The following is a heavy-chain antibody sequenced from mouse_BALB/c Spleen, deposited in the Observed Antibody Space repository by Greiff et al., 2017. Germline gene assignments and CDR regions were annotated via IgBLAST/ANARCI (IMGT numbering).Heavy chain of an antibody. CDR3: ARGENYRYPFAY. CDR2: IYPGDGDT. V-gene: IGHV1-80*01. J-gene: IGHJ3*01. D-gene: IGHD2-14*01. CDR1: GYAFSSYW. Sequence: VQLQQSGAELVRPGSSVKISCKASGYAFSSYWMNWVKQRPGQGLEWIGQIYPGDGDTNYNGKFKGKATLTADKSSSTAYMQLSSLTSEDSAVYFCARGENYRYPFAYWGQGTLVTVSA.